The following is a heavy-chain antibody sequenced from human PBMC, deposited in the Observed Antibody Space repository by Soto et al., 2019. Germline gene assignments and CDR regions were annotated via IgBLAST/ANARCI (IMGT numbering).Heavy chain of an antibody. CDR1: GGSFSGYY. Sequence: SETQSLTCAVYGGSFSGYYWSWTRQPPGKGLEWIGEINHSGSTNYNPSLKSRVTISVDTSKNQFSLKLSSVTAADTAVYYCARGRVGDFWSGYYPYYFDYWGQGTLVTVSS. CDR3: ARGRVGDFWSGYYPYYFDY. D-gene: IGHD3-3*01. J-gene: IGHJ4*02. CDR2: INHSGST. V-gene: IGHV4-34*01.